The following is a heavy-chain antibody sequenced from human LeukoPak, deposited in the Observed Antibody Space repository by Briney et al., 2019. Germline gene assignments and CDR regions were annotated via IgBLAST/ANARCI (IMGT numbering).Heavy chain of an antibody. Sequence: GASVKVSCKASGYTFTSYDINWVRQATGRGLEWMGWMNPNSGNTGYAQKFQGRVTMTRNTSISTAYMELSSLRSEDTAVYYCARGDEDYYYYYMDVWGKGTTVTVSS. V-gene: IGHV1-8*01. CDR3: ARGDEDYYYYYMDV. CDR2: MNPNSGNT. J-gene: IGHJ6*03. CDR1: GYTFTSYD.